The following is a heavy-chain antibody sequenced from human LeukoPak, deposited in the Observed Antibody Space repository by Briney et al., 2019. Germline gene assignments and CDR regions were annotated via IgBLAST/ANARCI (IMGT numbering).Heavy chain of an antibody. CDR2: IYYSGST. Sequence: KTSETLSLTCTASGGSISSYYWSWIRQPPGKGLEWIGYIYYSGSTNYNPSLKSRVTISVDTSKNQFSLKLSSVTAADTAVYYCASGYGYDSSGYYYDYWGQGTLVTVSS. CDR1: GGSISSYY. CDR3: ASGYGYDSSGYYYDY. D-gene: IGHD3-22*01. V-gene: IGHV4-59*01. J-gene: IGHJ4*02.